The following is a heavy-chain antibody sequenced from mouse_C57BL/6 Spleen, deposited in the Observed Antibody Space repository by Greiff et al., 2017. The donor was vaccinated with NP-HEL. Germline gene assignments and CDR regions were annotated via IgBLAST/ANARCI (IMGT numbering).Heavy chain of an antibody. Sequence: PIQGLEWIGNIDPSDSETHYNQKFKDKATLTVDKSSSTAYMQLSSLTSEDSAVYYCARLNSNSYYFDNWGQGTTLTVSS. D-gene: IGHD2-5*01. CDR3: ARLNSNSYYFDN. V-gene: IGHV1-52*01. J-gene: IGHJ2*01. CDR2: IDPSDSET.